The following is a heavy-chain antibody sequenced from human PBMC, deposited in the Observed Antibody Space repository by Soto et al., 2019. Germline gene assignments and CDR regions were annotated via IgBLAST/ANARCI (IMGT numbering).Heavy chain of an antibody. CDR2: LGWNSGGI. D-gene: IGHD5-12*01. V-gene: IGHV3-9*01. Sequence: EVQLVESGGGSVQPGRSLRLSCVGSGFRFDGHAMHWVRQSPGKGLEWVSGLGWNSGGIDYVDFVKGRFTISRDNAKDTLYLQMNSLRPEDTALYNCARLRDTEGYGSVDYWGQGTLVTVSS. CDR1: GFRFDGHA. CDR3: ARLRDTEGYGSVDY. J-gene: IGHJ4*02.